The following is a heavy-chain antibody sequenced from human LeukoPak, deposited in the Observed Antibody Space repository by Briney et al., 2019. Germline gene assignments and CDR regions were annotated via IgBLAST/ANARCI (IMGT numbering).Heavy chain of an antibody. CDR2: IYYSGST. Sequence: SETLSLTCTVSGGSISSYYWSWIRQPPGKGLEWIGYIYYSGSTNYNPSLKSRVTISVDTSKNQFSLKLSSVTAADTAVYYCASGGSCCRSAFDIWGQGTMVTVSS. CDR3: ASGGSCCRSAFDI. D-gene: IGHD2-15*01. V-gene: IGHV4-59*12. J-gene: IGHJ3*02. CDR1: GGSISSYY.